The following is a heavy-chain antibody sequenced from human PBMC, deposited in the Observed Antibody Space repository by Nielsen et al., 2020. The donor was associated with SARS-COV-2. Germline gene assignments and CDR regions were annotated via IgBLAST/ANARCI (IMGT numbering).Heavy chain of an antibody. V-gene: IGHV5-10-1*01. CDR3: ARHVRGSSALFDY. CDR1: GYSFTSYW. Sequence: GESLKISCKGSGYSFTSYWISWVRQMPGKGLEWMGRIDPSDSYTNYNPSFQGHVIISVDKSISTAYLQWSSLKASDTAMYYCARHVRGSSALFDYWGQGTLVTVSS. CDR2: IDPSDSYT. D-gene: IGHD6-6*01. J-gene: IGHJ4*02.